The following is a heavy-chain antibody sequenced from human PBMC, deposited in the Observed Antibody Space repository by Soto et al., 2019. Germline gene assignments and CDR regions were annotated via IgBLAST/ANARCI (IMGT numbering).Heavy chain of an antibody. Sequence: SETLSLTCTVSGGSISSGGYYWSWIRQHPGKGLEWIGYIYYSGSTYYNPSLKSRVTISVDTSKNQFSLNLTSVTAADTAIYYCVRDRALDSSGHWFDTWGQGTLVTVSS. CDR2: IYYSGST. V-gene: IGHV4-31*03. J-gene: IGHJ5*02. CDR1: GGSISSGGYY. CDR3: VRDRALDSSGHWFDT. D-gene: IGHD3-22*01.